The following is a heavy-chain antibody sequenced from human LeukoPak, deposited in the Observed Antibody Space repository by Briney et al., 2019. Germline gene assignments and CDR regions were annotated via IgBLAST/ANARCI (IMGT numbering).Heavy chain of an antibody. CDR1: GYISTDYW. V-gene: IGHV5-51*01. CDR3: ARRLGTTEDFDY. J-gene: IGHJ4*02. CDR2: IYPADSDT. Sequence: HGASLKISCKVSGYISTDYWIGWVRQLPGKGLEWMGIIYPADSDTKYSPSFQGQVTISADKSISTAYLQWSSLKASDTAMYYCARRLGTTEDFDYWGQGTLVTVSS. D-gene: IGHD1-7*01.